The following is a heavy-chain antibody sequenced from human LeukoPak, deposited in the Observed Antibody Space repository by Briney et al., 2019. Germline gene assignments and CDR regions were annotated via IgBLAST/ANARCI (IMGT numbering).Heavy chain of an antibody. J-gene: IGHJ3*02. CDR1: GYTFTAYY. D-gene: IGHD3-22*01. CDR2: IDPNSGDT. CDR3: ARDLYYYDSSAEMDAFDI. V-gene: IGHV1-2*02. Sequence: ASVKVSCKASGYTFTAYYIHWVRQAPGQGLEWMGWIDPNSGDTKYVEKFQGRVTMTRDTSFSTAYMALRSDDTAMYYCARDLYYYDSSAEMDAFDIWGQGTMVTVSS.